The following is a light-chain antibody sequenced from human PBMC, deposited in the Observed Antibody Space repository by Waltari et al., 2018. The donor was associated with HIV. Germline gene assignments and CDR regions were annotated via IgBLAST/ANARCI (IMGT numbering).Light chain of an antibody. V-gene: IGLV3-21*02. CDR1: NISSRS. CDR2: DDS. CDR3: QVWDTSSDHVDYV. Sequence: SFVLTQPPSVSVAPGQTATISCGESNISSRSVPWYQLKPGQAPVLVVYDDSDRPSGIPERFSGSNSGNTATLTISRVEAGDEADYFCQVWDTSSDHVDYVFGTGTKVTVL. J-gene: IGLJ1*01.